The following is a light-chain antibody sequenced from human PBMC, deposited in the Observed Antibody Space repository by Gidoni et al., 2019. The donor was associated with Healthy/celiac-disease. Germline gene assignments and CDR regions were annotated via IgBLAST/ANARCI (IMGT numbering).Light chain of an antibody. CDR2: DAS. CDR3: QQYGSSPPIT. J-gene: IGKJ5*01. V-gene: IGKV3D-20*01. CDR1: QSVSSSY. Sequence: EFVLTQSPATLSFSPRERATLSCGASQSVSSSYLVWYQQKPGLAPRLLIYDASSRATGIPDRFSGSGSGTDFTLTISRLEPEDFAVSYCQQYGSSPPITFGQGTRLEIK.